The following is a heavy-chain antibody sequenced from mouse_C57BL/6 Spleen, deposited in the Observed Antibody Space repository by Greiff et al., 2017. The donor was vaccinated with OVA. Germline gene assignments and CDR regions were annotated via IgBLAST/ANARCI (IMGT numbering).Heavy chain of an antibody. J-gene: IGHJ1*03. CDR2: IDPATGGT. D-gene: IGHD1-1*01. V-gene: IGHV1-15*01. CDR3: TIYYYGSRGYFDV. Sequence: QVQLQQSGAELVRPGASVTLSCTASGYTFTDYEMHWVKQTPVHGLEWIGAIDPATGGTAYNQKFKGKAILTADKASSTAYMELRSLTSEDSAVYYCTIYYYGSRGYFDVWGTGTTVTVSS. CDR1: GYTFTDYE.